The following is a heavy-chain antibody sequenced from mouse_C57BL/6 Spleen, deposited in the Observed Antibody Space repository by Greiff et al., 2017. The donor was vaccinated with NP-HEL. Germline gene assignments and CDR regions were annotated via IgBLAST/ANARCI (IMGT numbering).Heavy chain of an antibody. CDR1: GYTFTDYY. Sequence: EVQLHQSGPELVKPGASVKISCKASGYTFTDYYMNWVKQSHGKSLEWIGDINPNNGGTSYNQKFKGKATLTVDKSSSTAYMELRSLTSEDSAVYYCARGVTLDYWGQGTTLTVSS. J-gene: IGHJ2*01. V-gene: IGHV1-26*01. D-gene: IGHD2-2*01. CDR3: ARGVTLDY. CDR2: INPNNGGT.